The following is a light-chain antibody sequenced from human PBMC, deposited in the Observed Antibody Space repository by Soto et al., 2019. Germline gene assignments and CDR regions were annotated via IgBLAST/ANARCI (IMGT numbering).Light chain of an antibody. V-gene: IGKV3-20*01. CDR2: GAS. CDR1: QSVRSNY. Sequence: EIVLTQSPGTLSLSPGERAPLSCRASQSVRSNYLAWYQQKVGQAPRLLIYGASSRATGIPDRFSGSGSGTDFTLTISRLEPEDLAVYYCQQYGGSPTFGGGTKVEIK. CDR3: QQYGGSPT. J-gene: IGKJ4*01.